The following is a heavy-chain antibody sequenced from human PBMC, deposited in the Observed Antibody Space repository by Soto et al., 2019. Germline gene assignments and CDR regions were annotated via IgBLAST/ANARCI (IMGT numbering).Heavy chain of an antibody. Sequence: TSETLSLTCTVSGGSVTSTGYYCSWVRQPPGAGLEWIGYIYYNGNSYYDPSLKSRVTISVDTSKNQFSLTLNSVTAADTAVYWCARGRPYSGMDVWGQGTTVTVSS. CDR1: GGSVTSTGYY. V-gene: IGHV4-31*03. CDR2: IYYNGNS. CDR3: ARGRPYSGMDV. J-gene: IGHJ6*02.